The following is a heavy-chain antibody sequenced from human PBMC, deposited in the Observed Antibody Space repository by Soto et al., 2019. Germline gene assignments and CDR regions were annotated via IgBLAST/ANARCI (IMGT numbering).Heavy chain of an antibody. V-gene: IGHV3-23*01. CDR2: IRSSGAGT. CDR1: GFTFSSYA. CDR3: AKLYCSSASCFEVYWYFDL. J-gene: IGHJ2*01. D-gene: IGHD2-2*01. Sequence: EVQLLESGGGLVQPGGSLRLSCAASGFTFSSYAMSWVRQAPGKGLEWVSAIRSSGAGTYHANSVKGRFTISRDNSKTTLHLRMGGLGAEDTAIYSCAKLYCSSASCFEVYWYFDLWGRGTLVSVS.